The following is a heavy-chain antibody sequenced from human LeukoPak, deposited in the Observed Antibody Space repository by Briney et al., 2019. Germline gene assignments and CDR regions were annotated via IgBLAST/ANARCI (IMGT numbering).Heavy chain of an antibody. Sequence: GGSLRLSCAASGFTFSSYAMHWVRQAPGKGLEWVAVISYDGSNKYYADSVKGRFTISRDNSKNTLYLQMNSLRAEDTAVYYCAREGAPQEYSSSWYRGDYYGMDVWGQGTTVTVSS. J-gene: IGHJ6*02. CDR1: GFTFSSYA. CDR3: AREGAPQEYSSSWYRGDYYGMDV. CDR2: ISYDGSNK. V-gene: IGHV3-30-3*01. D-gene: IGHD6-13*01.